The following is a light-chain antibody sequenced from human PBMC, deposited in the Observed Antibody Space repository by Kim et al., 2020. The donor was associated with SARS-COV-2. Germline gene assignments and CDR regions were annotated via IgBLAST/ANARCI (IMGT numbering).Light chain of an antibody. J-gene: IGKJ5*01. CDR3: HQYGSSLFT. CDR2: GAS. V-gene: IGKV3-20*01. Sequence: VDSATFSRRTSHRVSSSSVAWYQQLPGHPPRLLIFGASVSATGVPARFSGSGSGTDFTLTISRLEPDDFAVYYCHQYGSSLFTFGQGKRLEIK. CDR1: HRVSSSS.